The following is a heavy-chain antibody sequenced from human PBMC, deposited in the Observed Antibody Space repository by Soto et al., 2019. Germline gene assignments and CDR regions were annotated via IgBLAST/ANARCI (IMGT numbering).Heavy chain of an antibody. CDR1: GFTFSSYG. V-gene: IGHV3-30*18. J-gene: IGHJ3*02. CDR2: ISYDGSNK. Sequence: QVQLVESGGGVVQPGRSLRLSCAASGFTFSSYGMHWVRQAPGKGLEWVAVISYDGSNKYYADSVKGRFTISRDNSKNTLYLQMNSLRAEDTAVYYCAKDRALLRFLEWLLDDAFDIWGQGTMATVSS. D-gene: IGHD3-3*01. CDR3: AKDRALLRFLEWLLDDAFDI.